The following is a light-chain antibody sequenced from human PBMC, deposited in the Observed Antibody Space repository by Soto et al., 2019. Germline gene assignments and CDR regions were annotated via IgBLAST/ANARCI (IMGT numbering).Light chain of an antibody. CDR2: GAS. Sequence: EIVMTQSTANLSVSPGERGNLXCRASLSLGRHFGWYQQKPGEAPRHLISGASTRAHGSPARFSGSGSVTEFTRTISSLQSEDFAVYYGQQYNDWPRTFGQGTKVDIK. V-gene: IGKV3-15*01. CDR1: LSLGRH. J-gene: IGKJ1*01. CDR3: QQYNDWPRT.